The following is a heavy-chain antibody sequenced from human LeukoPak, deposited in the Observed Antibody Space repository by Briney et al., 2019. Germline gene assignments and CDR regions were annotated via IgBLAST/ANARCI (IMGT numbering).Heavy chain of an antibody. Sequence: TVKVSCKASGGTFSSYAISWVRQAPGQGLEWMGGIIPIFGTANYAQKFQGRVTITADESTSTAYMELSSLRSEDTAVYYCARSRGIPEYYFDYWGQGTLVTVSS. CDR3: ARSRGIPEYYFDY. CDR1: GGTFSSYA. CDR2: IIPIFGTA. D-gene: IGHD2-21*01. J-gene: IGHJ4*02. V-gene: IGHV1-69*13.